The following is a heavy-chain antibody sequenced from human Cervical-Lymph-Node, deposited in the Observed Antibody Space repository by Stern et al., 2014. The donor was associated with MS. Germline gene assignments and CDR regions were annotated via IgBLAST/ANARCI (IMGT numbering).Heavy chain of an antibody. D-gene: IGHD3-16*01. CDR3: AGGGGDTWFDP. V-gene: IGHV1-69*06. CDR1: GG. CDR2: VLPFVGTS. J-gene: IGHJ5*02. Sequence: QVQLVQSGAVVKKSGSSAKVSCKASGGISWVRQAPGQGLEWMGGVLPFVGTSNYAQKVQGRVTLTADTSTNTVYLELYSLTSDYTAVFFWAGGGGDTWFDPWGQGTLVTVSS.